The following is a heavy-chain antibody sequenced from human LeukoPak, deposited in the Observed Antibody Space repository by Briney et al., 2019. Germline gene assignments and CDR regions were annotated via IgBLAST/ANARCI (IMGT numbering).Heavy chain of an antibody. V-gene: IGHV1-8*01. D-gene: IGHD2-2*01. CDR1: GYTCTSYD. J-gene: IGHJ5*02. Sequence: GASVKVSCKASGYTCTSYDINWVRQATGQGLEWMGWMNPNSGNTGYAQKFQGRVTMTRNTSISTAYMELSSLRSEDTAVYYCSRADCSSTSCSNWFDPWGQGTLVTVSS. CDR2: MNPNSGNT. CDR3: SRADCSSTSCSNWFDP.